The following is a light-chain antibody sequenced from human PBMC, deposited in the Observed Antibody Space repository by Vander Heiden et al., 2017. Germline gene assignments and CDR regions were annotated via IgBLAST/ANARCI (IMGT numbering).Light chain of an antibody. CDR3: SAWDHSLSAWV. J-gene: IGLJ3*02. CDR2: RNN. Sequence: QAGLTQPPSVSKDLRQTATLPCTGNSNNVGDQGAAWLQKHQGHPPKLLSYRNNNRPSGISERFSASRSGNTASLTINGLQPEDEADYYCSAWDHSLSAWVFGGGTKLTV. V-gene: IGLV10-54*04. CDR1: SNNVGDQG.